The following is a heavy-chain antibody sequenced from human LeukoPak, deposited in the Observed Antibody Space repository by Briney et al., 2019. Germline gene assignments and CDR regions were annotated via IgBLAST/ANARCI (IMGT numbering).Heavy chain of an antibody. D-gene: IGHD3-10*01. CDR3: ASEKPASGFDY. CDR2: INPNSGGT. Sequence: ASVTVSCKASGYTFTGYYMHWVRQAPGQGLEWMGWINPNSGGTNYAQKFQGRVTMTRDTSTSTVYMELSSLRSEDTAVYYCASEKPASGFDYWGQGTLVTVSS. CDR1: GYTFTGYY. V-gene: IGHV1-2*02. J-gene: IGHJ4*02.